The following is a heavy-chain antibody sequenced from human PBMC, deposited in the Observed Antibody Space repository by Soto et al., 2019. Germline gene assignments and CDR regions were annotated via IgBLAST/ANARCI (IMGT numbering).Heavy chain of an antibody. CDR3: ARAPRDGYRLGYFDY. CDR2: IYYSGST. CDR1: GGSISSYY. Sequence: QVQLQESGPGLVKPSETLSLNCTVSGGSISSYYWSWIRQPPGKGLEWIEYIYYSGSTNYNPSLMSRVTDYVDTSKNQYTLKLSSVTPAVTSVYYCARAPRDGYRLGYFDYWGQGTLVTVSS. J-gene: IGHJ4*02. V-gene: IGHV4-59*01. D-gene: IGHD5-12*01.